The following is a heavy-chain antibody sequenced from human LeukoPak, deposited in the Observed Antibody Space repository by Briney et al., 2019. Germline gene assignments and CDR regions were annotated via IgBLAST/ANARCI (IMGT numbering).Heavy chain of an antibody. J-gene: IGHJ3*02. CDR1: GDSVSNSLKY. V-gene: IGHV4-61*01. CDR3: ARDPTSDGYLPDWLFDI. D-gene: IGHD5-24*01. CDR2: ISYSGNT. Sequence: SETLSLTCTVSGDSVSNSLKYWGWIHQPPGKGLEWIGYISYSGNTNYNPSLRSRVTMSVDTSKNQFSLKLSSVTAADTAVYYYARDPTSDGYLPDWLFDIWGQGTMVTVSS.